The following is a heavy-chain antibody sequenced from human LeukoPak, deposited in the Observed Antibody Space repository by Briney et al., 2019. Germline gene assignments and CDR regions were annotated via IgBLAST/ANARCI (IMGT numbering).Heavy chain of an antibody. CDR2: IYYSGST. CDR3: ARDARRGVAAAAHFDY. J-gene: IGHJ4*02. CDR1: GGSISSSSYY. V-gene: IGHV4-39*07. D-gene: IGHD6-13*01. Sequence: PSETLSLTCTVSGGSISSSSYYWGWIRQPPGKGLEWIGSIYYSGSTYYNPSLKSRVTISVDTSKNQFSLKLSSVTAADTAVYYCARDARRGVAAAAHFDYWGQGTLVTVSS.